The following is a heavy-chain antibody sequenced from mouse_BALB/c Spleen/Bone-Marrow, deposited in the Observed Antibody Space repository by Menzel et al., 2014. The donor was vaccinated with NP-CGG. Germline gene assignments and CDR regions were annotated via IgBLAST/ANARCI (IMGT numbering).Heavy chain of an antibody. Sequence: QVQLQQSGAELVRPGTSVKVSCKASGYAFTDYLMEWLKQRPGQGLEWIGVINPGSGSTNNNEKFKDKATLTADKSSSTAYMQLSSLTSDDSAVYFCARYDGYFDYWGQGTILTVSS. J-gene: IGHJ2*01. CDR3: ARYDGYFDY. CDR1: GYAFTDYL. CDR2: INPGSGST. V-gene: IGHV1-54*01. D-gene: IGHD2-3*01.